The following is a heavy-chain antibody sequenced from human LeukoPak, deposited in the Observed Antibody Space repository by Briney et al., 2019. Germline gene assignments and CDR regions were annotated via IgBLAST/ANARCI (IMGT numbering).Heavy chain of an antibody. J-gene: IGHJ4*02. CDR3: AKALRGWELPGFDY. Sequence: GGSLRLSCAASGFTFDDYAMHWVRQAPGKGLEWVSGISWNSGSIGYADSVKGRFTISRDNAKNSLYLQMNSLRAEDTALYYCAKALRGWELPGFDYWGQGTLVTVSP. V-gene: IGHV3-9*01. D-gene: IGHD1-26*01. CDR2: ISWNSGSI. CDR1: GFTFDDYA.